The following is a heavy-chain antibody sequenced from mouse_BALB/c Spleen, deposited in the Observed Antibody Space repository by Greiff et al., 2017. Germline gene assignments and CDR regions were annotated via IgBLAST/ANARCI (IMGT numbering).Heavy chain of an antibody. CDR3: AHRYDGAY. CDR2: IDPANGNT. D-gene: IGHD2-14*01. J-gene: IGHJ3*01. Sequence: VQLQQSGAELVKPGASVKLSCTASGFNIKDTYMHWVKQRPEQGLEWIGRIDPANGNTKYDPKFQGKATITADTSSNTAYLQLSSLTSEDTAVYYCAHRYDGAYWGQGTLVTVSA. V-gene: IGHV14-3*02. CDR1: GFNIKDTY.